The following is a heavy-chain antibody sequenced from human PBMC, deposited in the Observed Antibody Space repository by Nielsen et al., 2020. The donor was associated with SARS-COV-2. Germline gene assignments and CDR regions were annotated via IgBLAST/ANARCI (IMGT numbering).Heavy chain of an antibody. D-gene: IGHD5-24*01. CDR1: GFTFSSYS. J-gene: IGHJ4*02. Sequence: GESLKISCAASGFTFSSYSMNWVRQAPGKGLDWVSYISTSSRTIYYADSVKGRFTTSRDNAKNSLYLQMNSLRAEDTAVYYCARSAADGYSDYWGQGTLVTVSS. V-gene: IGHV3-48*01. CDR2: ISTSSRTI. CDR3: ARSAADGYSDY.